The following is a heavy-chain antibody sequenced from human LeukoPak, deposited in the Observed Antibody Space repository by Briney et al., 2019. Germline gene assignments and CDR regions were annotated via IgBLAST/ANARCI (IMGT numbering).Heavy chain of an antibody. J-gene: IGHJ5*02. CDR3: ARDQSSSWYRDWFDP. CDR1: GYTFTGYY. CDR2: INPNSGGT. D-gene: IGHD6-13*01. Sequence: ASVKVSCKASGYTFTGYYMHWVRQAPGQGLEWMGWINPNSGGTNYAQKFQGRVTMTRDTSISTAYMELSRLRSDDTAVYYYARDQSSSWYRDWFDPWGQGTLVTVSS. V-gene: IGHV1-2*02.